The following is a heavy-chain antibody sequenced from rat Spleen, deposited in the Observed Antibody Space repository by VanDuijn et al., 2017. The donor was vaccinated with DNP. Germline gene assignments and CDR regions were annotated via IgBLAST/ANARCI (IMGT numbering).Heavy chain of an antibody. V-gene: IGHV5-27*01. CDR3: TTDSLNSRAMDA. CDR1: GFTFSNYD. D-gene: IGHD1-2*01. J-gene: IGHJ4*01. CDR2: ITNSGGST. Sequence: EVQLVESGGGLVQPGRSLKLSCAASGFTFSNYDMAWVRQAPTKGLEWVASITNSGGSTYYRDSVKGRFTISRDNAKSTLYLQMDSLRSEDTATYYCTTDSLNSRAMDAWGQGTSVTVSS.